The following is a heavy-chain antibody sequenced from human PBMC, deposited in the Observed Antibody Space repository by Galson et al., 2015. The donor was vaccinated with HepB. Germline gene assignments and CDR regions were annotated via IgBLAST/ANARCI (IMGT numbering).Heavy chain of an antibody. Sequence: SLRLSCAASGFTFSSYSMNWVRQAPGKGLEWVSSISSSSSYIYYADSVKGRFTISRDNAKNSLYLQMNSLRAEDAAVYYCAKDYRYYDSSGYFDYWGQGTLVTVSS. V-gene: IGHV3-21*01. J-gene: IGHJ4*02. D-gene: IGHD3-22*01. CDR1: GFTFSSYS. CDR3: AKDYRYYDSSGYFDY. CDR2: ISSSSSYI.